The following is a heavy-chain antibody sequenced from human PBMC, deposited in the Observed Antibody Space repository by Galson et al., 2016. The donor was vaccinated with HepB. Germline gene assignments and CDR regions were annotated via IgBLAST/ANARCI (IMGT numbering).Heavy chain of an antibody. CDR2: ISGSGYNT. CDR1: GFTLSDYA. CDR3: AKSNEPDYDITTGYYSSADY. V-gene: IGHV3-23*01. J-gene: IGHJ4*02. D-gene: IGHD3-9*01. Sequence: SLRLSCAASGFTLSDYAMSWVRQAPGKGLEWVSIISGSGYNTDYAGSVKGRFTISRDNSKNTVYLQMSSLRAADTAVYYCAKSNEPDYDITTGYYSSADYWGQGILVTVSS.